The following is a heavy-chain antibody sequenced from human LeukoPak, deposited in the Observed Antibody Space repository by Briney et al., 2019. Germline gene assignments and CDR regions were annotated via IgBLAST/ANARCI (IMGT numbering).Heavy chain of an antibody. V-gene: IGHV4-31*03. CDR3: ARGGGYSYGYIPFDR. CDR1: GDSITSGNYY. CDR2: IYSSGGT. D-gene: IGHD5-18*01. Sequence: PSETLSLTCTVSGDSITSGNYYWNWIRQHPGKGLEWIGYIYSSGGTDYNSSLKSRVIMSVDRSNNQFSLNLSSVTAADTAVYYCARGGGYSYGYIPFDRWGQGILVIVSS. J-gene: IGHJ4*02.